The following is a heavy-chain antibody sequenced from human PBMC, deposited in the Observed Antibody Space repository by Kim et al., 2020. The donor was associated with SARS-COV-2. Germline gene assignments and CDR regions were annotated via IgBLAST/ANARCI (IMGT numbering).Heavy chain of an antibody. J-gene: IGHJ4*02. D-gene: IGHD3-16*02. Sequence: SETLSLTCAVYGGSFSGYYWSWIRQPPGKGLEWMGEINHSGSTNSNPSLKSRVTISVDTSTNKFSLKLSSVTAADTAGYYCARGPDYDYVWGSYRYPFCDSWGQGTLVTVSS. V-gene: IGHV4-34*01. CDR2: INHSGST. CDR3: ARGPDYDYVWGSYRYPFCDS. CDR1: GGSFSGYY.